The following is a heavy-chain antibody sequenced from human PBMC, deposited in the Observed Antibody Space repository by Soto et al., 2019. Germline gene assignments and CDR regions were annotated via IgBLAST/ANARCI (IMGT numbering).Heavy chain of an antibody. J-gene: IGHJ4*02. D-gene: IGHD3-10*01. CDR2: INPYNGNT. CDR1: GYTFTSYG. Sequence: QVQLVQSGAEVKKPGASVKVSCKASGYTFTSYGISWVRQAPGQGLEWMGWINPYNGNTNYAQKLQGRVTMTTDTSTNTAYMKLRSLGSDDTAVYYCARDWFGIDYWGQGTLVTVSS. V-gene: IGHV1-18*01. CDR3: ARDWFGIDY.